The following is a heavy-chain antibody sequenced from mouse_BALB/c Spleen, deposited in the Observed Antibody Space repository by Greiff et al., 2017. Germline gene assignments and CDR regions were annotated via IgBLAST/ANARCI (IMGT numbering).Heavy chain of an antibody. Sequence: QVQLQPSGAELARPGASVKLSCKASGSPFTSYWMQWVKQRPGQGLEWIGAIYPGDGDTRYTQKFKGKATLTADKSSSTAYMQLSSLASEDSAVYYCARTTGFAYWGQGTLVTVSA. CDR1: GSPFTSYW. D-gene: IGHD2-12*01. V-gene: IGHV1-87*01. J-gene: IGHJ3*01. CDR2: IYPGDGDT. CDR3: ARTTGFAY.